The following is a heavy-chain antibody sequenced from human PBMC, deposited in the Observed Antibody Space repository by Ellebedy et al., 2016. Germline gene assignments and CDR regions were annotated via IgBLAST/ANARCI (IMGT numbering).Heavy chain of an antibody. CDR1: GFTLSSYS. CDR2: ITGSSSPI. V-gene: IGHV3-48*01. Sequence: GESLKISCVASGFTLSSYSMNWVRQAPGKGLEWISYITGSSSPIVYADSVKGRFTISRDNAKNSLYLHMTSLRAEDTAVYYCARDADDTIRGVSFKFWFDLWGQGALVTVSS. D-gene: IGHD3-10*01. CDR3: ARDADDTIRGVSFKFWFDL. J-gene: IGHJ5*02.